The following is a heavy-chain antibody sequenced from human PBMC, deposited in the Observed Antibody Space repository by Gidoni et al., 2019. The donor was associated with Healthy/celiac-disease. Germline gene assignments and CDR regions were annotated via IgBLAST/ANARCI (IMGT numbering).Heavy chain of an antibody. Sequence: GGGLVQPGGSLRLSCAASGFTFSSYRMNWVRPAPGKGLEWVSYISSSSSTIYYADSVKGRFTISRDNAKNSLYLQMNSLRAEDTAVYYCARDPAWRFLEWLSPQRSGDAFDIWGQGTMVTVSS. CDR3: ARDPAWRFLEWLSPQRSGDAFDI. J-gene: IGHJ3*02. D-gene: IGHD3-3*01. V-gene: IGHV3-48*01. CDR2: ISSSSSTI. CDR1: GFTFSSYR.